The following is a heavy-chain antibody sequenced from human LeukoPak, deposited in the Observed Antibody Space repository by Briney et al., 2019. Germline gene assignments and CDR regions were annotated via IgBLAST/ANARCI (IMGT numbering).Heavy chain of an antibody. CDR3: ARHPFYGSGTHCDY. CDR2: IYPADSDT. D-gene: IGHD3-10*01. V-gene: IGHV5-51*01. CDR1: GYIFTHYW. Sequence: GESLKISCQVSGYIFTHYWIGWVRQMPGKGLESMGIIYPADSDTTYSPSFQGQVTISADKSISSVYLQWSSLKASDTAMYYCARHPFYGSGTHCDYWGQGTLVTVSS. J-gene: IGHJ4*02.